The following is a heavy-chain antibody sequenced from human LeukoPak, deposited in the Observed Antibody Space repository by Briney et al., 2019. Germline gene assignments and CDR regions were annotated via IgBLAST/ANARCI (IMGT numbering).Heavy chain of an antibody. CDR2: ISAYNGNT. Sequence: ASVKVSCKASGYTFTSYGISWVRQAPGQGLEWMGWISAYNGNTNYAQKLQGRINMTTDTSTSTAYMELRSLRSDDTAVYYCAREWGIVVVPAASGDDYYYGMDVWGQGTTVTVSS. CDR1: GYTFTSYG. V-gene: IGHV1-18*01. D-gene: IGHD2-2*01. J-gene: IGHJ6*02. CDR3: AREWGIVVVPAASGDDYYYGMDV.